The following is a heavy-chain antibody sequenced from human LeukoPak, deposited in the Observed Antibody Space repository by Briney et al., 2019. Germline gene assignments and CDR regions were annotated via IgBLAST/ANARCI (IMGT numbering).Heavy chain of an antibody. CDR3: ARGGGDDLDY. Sequence: SETLSLTCTVSGGSISSYFWSWIRQPAGKGLEWIGRIYTSGNTKYNPSLKSRVTMSVDTSKNQFPLKVSSVTAADTAVYYCARGGGDDLDYWGQGTLVTVSS. D-gene: IGHD2-21*02. V-gene: IGHV4-4*07. CDR1: GGSISSYF. J-gene: IGHJ4*02. CDR2: IYTSGNT.